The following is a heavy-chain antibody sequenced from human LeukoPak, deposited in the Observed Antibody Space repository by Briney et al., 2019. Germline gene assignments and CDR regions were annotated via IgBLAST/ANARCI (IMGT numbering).Heavy chain of an antibody. CDR1: GFTFSSYA. V-gene: IGHV3-23*01. Sequence: AGGSLRLSCAASGFTFSSYAMSWVRQAPGKGLEWVSAISGGGGSTYYADSVKGRFTISRDNSKNTLYLQMNSLRAEDTAVYYRAKEEYYYDSSGYYDYWGQGTLVTVSS. D-gene: IGHD3-22*01. CDR3: AKEEYYYDSSGYYDY. J-gene: IGHJ4*02. CDR2: ISGGGGST.